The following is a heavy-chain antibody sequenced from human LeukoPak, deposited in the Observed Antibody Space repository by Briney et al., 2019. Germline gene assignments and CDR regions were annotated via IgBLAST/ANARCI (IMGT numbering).Heavy chain of an antibody. J-gene: IGHJ3*01. V-gene: IGHV4-59*12. Sequence: SETLSLTCSVSGGSISDYSWGWIRQPPGKGLECIGHVYDIGKPTCSPSLESRVSISEDTSKNQFSLELTSATAADTAVYYCARRFRTGGDLHHDAYDVWGQGTVVTVSS. CDR3: ARRFRTGGDLHHDAYDV. D-gene: IGHD3-16*01. CDR2: VYDIGKP. CDR1: GGSISDYS.